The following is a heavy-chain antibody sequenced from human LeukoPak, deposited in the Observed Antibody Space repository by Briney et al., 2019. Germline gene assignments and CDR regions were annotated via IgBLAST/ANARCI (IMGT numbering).Heavy chain of an antibody. V-gene: IGHV1-2*02. J-gene: IGHJ4*02. CDR1: GYTFTGYF. Sequence: ASVKVSCKASGYTFTGYFMHWVRQAPGQGLEWMGWINLHSGGTDNAQNFQGRVTMTRDTSISTAYMELTRMKSDDTAVYFCARGGGTSGPELDYWGQGTLVTVSS. D-gene: IGHD3-3*01. CDR2: INLHSGGT. CDR3: ARGGGTSGPELDY.